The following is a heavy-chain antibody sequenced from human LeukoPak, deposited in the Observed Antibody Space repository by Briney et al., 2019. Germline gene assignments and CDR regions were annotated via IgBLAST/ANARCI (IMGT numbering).Heavy chain of an antibody. CDR1: GYTFTSFG. J-gene: IGHJ2*01. V-gene: IGHV1-18*01. CDR3: ARGPRDYWYFDL. Sequence: ASVKVSCKASGYTFTSFGISWVRQAPGQGLEWMGWVSAYNGNTYYAQELQGRVTMTTDTSTSTAYMELRSLRSDDTAVYYCARGPRDYWYFDLWGRGTLVTVSS. CDR2: VSAYNGNT.